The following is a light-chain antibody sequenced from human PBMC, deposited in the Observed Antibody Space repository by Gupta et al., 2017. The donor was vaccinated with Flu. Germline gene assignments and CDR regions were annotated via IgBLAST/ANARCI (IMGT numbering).Light chain of an antibody. V-gene: IGLV2-14*03. CDR1: SSDICGYYY. CDR2: DVS. Sequence: SSDICGYYYVSSYSQHQGNAPKLMLFDVSRRPAAIFDRFSGSRSGSTAAPTISGLLAEDEVFYYCSSYTNANTVVVFGGGTKLTVL. J-gene: IGLJ2*01. CDR3: SSYTNANTVVV.